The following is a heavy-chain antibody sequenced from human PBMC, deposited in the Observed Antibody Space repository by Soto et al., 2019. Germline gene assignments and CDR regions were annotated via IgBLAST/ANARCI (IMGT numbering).Heavy chain of an antibody. CDR3: ARSDYIVATAYGMDG. D-gene: IGHD5-12*01. CDR2: ISAYNGNT. V-gene: IGHV1-18*04. J-gene: IGHJ6*02. Sequence: ASVKVSCKASGYTFASYGISWVREAPGQGLEWMGWISAYNGNTNYAQKLQGRVTMTTDTSTSTAYMELRSLRSDDTAGYYCARSDYIVATAYGMDGWGQGTTVTVSS. CDR1: GYTFASYG.